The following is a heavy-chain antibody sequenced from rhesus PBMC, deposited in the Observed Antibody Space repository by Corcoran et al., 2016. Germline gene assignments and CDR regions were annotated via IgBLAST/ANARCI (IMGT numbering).Heavy chain of an antibody. Sequence: EVQLVETGGGLVQPGGSLKLSCAASGLTFSSYGMSWVRQAPGTGLEWVSAINSGGGSTYYADSLKGRFTISRDNAKNTLSLQMNSLRAEDTAVYYCANGCSGGVCYGNFEFWGQGALVTVSS. CDR2: INSGGGST. J-gene: IGHJ1*01. CDR1: GLTFSSYG. D-gene: IGHD2-8*01. V-gene: IGHV3S5*01. CDR3: ANGCSGGVCYGNFEF.